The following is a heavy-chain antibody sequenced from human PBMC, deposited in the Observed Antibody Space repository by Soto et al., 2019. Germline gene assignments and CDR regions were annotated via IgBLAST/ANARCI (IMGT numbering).Heavy chain of an antibody. Sequence: QVQLVQSGAEVKKPGASVTVSCRSSGDTFTDYYMHWVRQAPGQGLEWMGWINPNSGVTKYAQKFQGWVTMTRDTSIRTVYMQLSRLRSDDTAVYYCARESGRATATLNYNYCYMDVWGTGTAVTVSS. CDR3: ARESGRATATLNYNYCYMDV. D-gene: IGHD1-26*01. V-gene: IGHV1-2*04. J-gene: IGHJ6*03. CDR2: INPNSGVT. CDR1: GDTFTDYY.